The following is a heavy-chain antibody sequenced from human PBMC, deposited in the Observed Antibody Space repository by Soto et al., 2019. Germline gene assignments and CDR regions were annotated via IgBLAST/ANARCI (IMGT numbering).Heavy chain of an antibody. Sequence: QVQLVQSEGEVKKPGASAKISCRASGYTFTSYAINWVRQAPGQGLEWMGWISAHSGNTNYAQKVQGRVTMTTDTSTSTAYMELRSLRSDDTAIYYCARIAASGIVHDFDFWGQGTLVTVSS. V-gene: IGHV1-18*01. D-gene: IGHD6-13*01. J-gene: IGHJ4*02. CDR3: ARIAASGIVHDFDF. CDR2: ISAHSGNT. CDR1: GYTFTSYA.